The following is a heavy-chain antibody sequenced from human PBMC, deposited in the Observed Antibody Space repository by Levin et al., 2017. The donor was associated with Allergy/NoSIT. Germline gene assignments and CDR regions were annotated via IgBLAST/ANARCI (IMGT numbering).Heavy chain of an antibody. Sequence: PGESLKISCAASGFTFGDYAMHWVRQAPGKGLEWVSGINWNRDKIGYADSVRARFTISRDNAKNSLYLQMNSLGPEGTALYYCAKGLNWGSPNTFDYWGQGTLVTVSS. CDR3: AKGLNWGSPNTFDY. CDR2: INWNRDKI. CDR1: GFTFGDYA. J-gene: IGHJ4*02. V-gene: IGHV3-9*01. D-gene: IGHD7-27*01.